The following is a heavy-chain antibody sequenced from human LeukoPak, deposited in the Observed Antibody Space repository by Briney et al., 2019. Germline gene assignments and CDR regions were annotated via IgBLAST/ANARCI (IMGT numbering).Heavy chain of an antibody. J-gene: IGHJ4*02. D-gene: IGHD5-24*01. CDR2: IIPIFGTA. CDR3: ARSPEMATIEEIFDY. V-gene: IGHV1-69*13. CDR1: GGTFSSYA. Sequence: ASVKVSCKASGGTFSSYAISWVRQAPGQGLEWMGGIIPIFGTANYAQKFQGRVTITADESTSTAYMELSSLRSEDTAVYYCARSPEMATIEEIFDYWGQGTLVTVSS.